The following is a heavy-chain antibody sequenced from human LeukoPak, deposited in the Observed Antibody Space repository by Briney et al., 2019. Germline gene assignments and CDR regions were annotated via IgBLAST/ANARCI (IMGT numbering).Heavy chain of an antibody. CDR3: ARHLYPSTTVTIGLAKTWYFDL. D-gene: IGHD4-17*01. CDR2: IYYSGST. CDR1: GGSISSYY. Sequence: PSETLSLTCTVSGGSISSYYWSWIRQPPGKGLEWIGYIYYSGSTNYNPSLKSRVTISVDTSKNQFSLKLSSVTAADTAVYYCARHLYPSTTVTIGLAKTWYFDLWGRGTLVTVSS. J-gene: IGHJ2*01. V-gene: IGHV4-59*08.